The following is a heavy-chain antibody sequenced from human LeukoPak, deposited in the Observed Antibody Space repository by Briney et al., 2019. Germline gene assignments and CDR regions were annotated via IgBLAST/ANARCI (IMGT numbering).Heavy chain of an antibody. Sequence: GGSLRLSCAASGFTFSSYAMSWVRQSPGKGLEWVSAISGSGGNTYSADFVKGRCTISRDNSLQTLFLYMNSLRAEDTAVYYCARGVSATSGYLELEYWGQGALVTVST. CDR2: ISGSGGNT. CDR1: GFTFSSYA. CDR3: ARGVSATSGYLELEY. V-gene: IGHV3-23*01. D-gene: IGHD3-22*01. J-gene: IGHJ4*02.